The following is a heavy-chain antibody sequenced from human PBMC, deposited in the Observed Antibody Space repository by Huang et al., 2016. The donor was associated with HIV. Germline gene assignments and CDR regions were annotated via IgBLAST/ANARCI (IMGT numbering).Heavy chain of an antibody. J-gene: IGHJ4*02. D-gene: IGHD3-22*01. V-gene: IGHV3-74*01. Sequence: EVQLVESGGGLVQPGGSLRLSCAASGFTLSSYWMHWVRQAPGKGLGWGSCINSDGSSSGYADSVKGRFTISRDNAKNTLYLQMNSLRAEDTAVYYCVRDPRIQSWLNYFDYWGQGTLVSVSS. CDR1: GFTLSSYW. CDR2: INSDGSSS. CDR3: VRDPRIQSWLNYFDY.